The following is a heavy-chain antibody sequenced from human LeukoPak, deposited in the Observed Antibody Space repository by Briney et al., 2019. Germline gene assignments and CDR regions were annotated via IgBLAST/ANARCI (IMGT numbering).Heavy chain of an antibody. V-gene: IGHV4-59*08. CDR3: ARLAHGRHDY. J-gene: IGHJ4*02. CDR2: IYYSGST. CDR1: GASISTYY. Sequence: SETLSLTCTVSGASISTYYWSWIRQPPGKGLEWIGYIYYSGSTNYNPSLKSRVTISADTSKNQFSLKLTSVTAADTAMYYCARLAHGRHDYWGQGTLVTVSS.